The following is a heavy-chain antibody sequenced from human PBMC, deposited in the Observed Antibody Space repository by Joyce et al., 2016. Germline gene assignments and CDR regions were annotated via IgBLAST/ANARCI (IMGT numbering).Heavy chain of an antibody. Sequence: QVQLVQSGAEVKKPGSSVKVSCKLSGVNFRDHDINWVRQAPGQGLEWMGGIIPMYGSPAYAQKFKDRVTITADDSTSTAYMELRSLRSDDTAVYYCARDSSSWYRNFDYWGQGTLVTVAS. J-gene: IGHJ4*02. CDR3: ARDSSSWYRNFDY. CDR2: IIPMYGSP. CDR1: GVNFRDHD. V-gene: IGHV1-69*12. D-gene: IGHD6-13*01.